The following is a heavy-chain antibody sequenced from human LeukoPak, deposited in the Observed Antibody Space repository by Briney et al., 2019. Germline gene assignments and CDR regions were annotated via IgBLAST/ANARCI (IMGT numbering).Heavy chain of an antibody. CDR3: AKDLGAYSSSPSDY. Sequence: GGSLRLSCAASGFTFSSYAMSWVRQAPGKGLEWVSAISGSGGSTYCVDSVKGRFTISRDNSKNTLYLQMNSLRAEDTAVYYCAKDLGAYSSSPSDYWGQGTLVTVSS. CDR1: GFTFSSYA. J-gene: IGHJ4*02. V-gene: IGHV3-23*01. CDR2: ISGSGGST. D-gene: IGHD6-6*01.